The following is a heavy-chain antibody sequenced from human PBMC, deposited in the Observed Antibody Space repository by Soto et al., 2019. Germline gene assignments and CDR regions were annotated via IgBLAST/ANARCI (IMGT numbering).Heavy chain of an antibody. Sequence: GESLKISCKGSGYSFTTYWIGWVRQMPGKGLEWMGIIYPGDSDTRYSPSFQGQVTISADKSISTAYLQWNSLKASDTAMYYCARRAFGGDSASEYFDLWGGGTLVTVPS. CDR1: GYSFTTYW. J-gene: IGHJ2*01. D-gene: IGHD2-21*02. CDR2: IYPGDSDT. V-gene: IGHV5-51*01. CDR3: ARRAFGGDSASEYFDL.